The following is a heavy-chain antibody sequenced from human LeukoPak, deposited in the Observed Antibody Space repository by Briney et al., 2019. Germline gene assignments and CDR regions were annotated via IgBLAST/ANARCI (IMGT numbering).Heavy chain of an antibody. Sequence: LTGGSLRLSCAASGFTFSSYAMSWVRQAPGKGLEWVSAISGSGGSTYYADSVKGRFTISRDNSKNTLYLQMNSLRAEDTAVYYCAKGPYYDFWSGYYADNWFDPWRQGTLVTVSS. CDR3: AKGPYYDFWSGYYADNWFDP. J-gene: IGHJ5*02. CDR2: ISGSGGST. V-gene: IGHV3-23*01. CDR1: GFTFSSYA. D-gene: IGHD3-3*01.